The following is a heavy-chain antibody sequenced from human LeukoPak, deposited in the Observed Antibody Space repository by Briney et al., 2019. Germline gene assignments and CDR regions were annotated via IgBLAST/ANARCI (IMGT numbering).Heavy chain of an antibody. J-gene: IGHJ6*02. CDR3: AKVGPYSNAFYYYYGMDV. CDR1: GFTFSSYA. D-gene: IGHD4-11*01. CDR2: ISGSGGST. V-gene: IGHV3-23*01. Sequence: PGGSLRLSCAVSGFTFSSYAMSWVRQAPGKGLEWVSAISGSGGSTYYADSVKGRFTISRDNSKNTLYLQMNSLRAEDTAVYYCAKVGPYSNAFYYYYGMDVWGQGTTVTVSS.